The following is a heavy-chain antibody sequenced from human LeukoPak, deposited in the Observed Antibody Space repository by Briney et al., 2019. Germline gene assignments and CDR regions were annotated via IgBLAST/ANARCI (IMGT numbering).Heavy chain of an antibody. D-gene: IGHD7-27*01. CDR2: IIHSGST. CDR1: GGSFSGYS. J-gene: IGHJ6*03. CDR3: ARGLTELGTAYYYYMDV. V-gene: IGHV4-34*01. Sequence: SETLSLTCAVYGGSFSGYSWSWIRQSPGKGLEWSADIIHSGSTDYNSSLKSRVTISLDTSKNQFSLNLTSVTAADTAVYYCARGLTELGTAYYYYMDVWGKGTTVIVSS.